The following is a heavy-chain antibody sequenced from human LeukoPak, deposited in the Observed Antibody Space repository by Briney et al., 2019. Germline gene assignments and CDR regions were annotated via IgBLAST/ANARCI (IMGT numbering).Heavy chain of an antibody. Sequence: GGSLRLSCAASGLTFSSYAMHWVRQAPGRGLEWVAVISYDGSNKYYADSLKGRFTISRDNSKNTLYLQMNSLRAEGTAVYYCARFPIRGSSSDYWGQGTLVTVSS. J-gene: IGHJ4*02. D-gene: IGHD3-10*01. V-gene: IGHV3-30*04. CDR3: ARFPIRGSSSDY. CDR2: ISYDGSNK. CDR1: GLTFSSYA.